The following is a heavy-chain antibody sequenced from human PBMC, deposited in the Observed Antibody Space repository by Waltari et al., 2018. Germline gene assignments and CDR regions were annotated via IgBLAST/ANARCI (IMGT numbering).Heavy chain of an antibody. V-gene: IGHV3-23*01. Sequence: EVQLLESGGGWVQPGGSLRLSCSASGFTFSNHAMICVRQAPGKGLEWVPVITYDGRTKYSADSVRDRFTISRDNSRNTLYLEMNSLRAEDTAVYYCARDWRRSLDFFGWLLFALDFWGQGTLVAVSS. CDR1: GFTFSNHA. CDR2: ITYDGRTK. J-gene: IGHJ4*02. D-gene: IGHD3-9*01. CDR3: ARDWRRSLDFFGWLLFALDF.